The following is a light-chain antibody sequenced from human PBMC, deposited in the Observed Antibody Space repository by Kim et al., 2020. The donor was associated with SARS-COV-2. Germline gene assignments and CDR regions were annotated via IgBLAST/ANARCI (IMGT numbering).Light chain of an antibody. CDR1: SSDVGGYNY. V-gene: IGLV2-14*01. J-gene: IGLJ2*01. CDR3: SSYTSSSTYVV. Sequence: QSALTQPASVSGSPGQSITISCTGTSSDVGGYNYVSWNQQHPGKAPKLMIYDVSKRPSGVSNRFSGSKSGNTASLTISGLQAEDEADYYCSSYTSSSTYVVFGGGTQLTVL. CDR2: DVS.